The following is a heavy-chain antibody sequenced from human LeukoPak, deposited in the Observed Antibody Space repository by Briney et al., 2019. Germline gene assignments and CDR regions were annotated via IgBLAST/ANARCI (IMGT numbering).Heavy chain of an antibody. J-gene: IGHJ4*02. Sequence: PGGSLRLSCAASGFTFSRYSMNWVRQAPGKGLEWVSSISISSNYIYYADSVKGRFTISRDNAKNSLYLQMNSLRAEDTAVYYCAKPRLRYFDWPQDFDYWGQGTLVTVSS. CDR3: AKPRLRYFDWPQDFDY. V-gene: IGHV3-21*04. CDR1: GFTFSRYS. CDR2: ISISSNYI. D-gene: IGHD3-9*01.